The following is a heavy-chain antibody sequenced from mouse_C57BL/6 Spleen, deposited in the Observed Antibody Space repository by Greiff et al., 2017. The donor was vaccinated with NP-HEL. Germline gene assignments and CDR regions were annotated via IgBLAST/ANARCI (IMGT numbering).Heavy chain of an antibody. CDR2: INPNNGGT. Sequence: VQLQQSGPELVKPGASVKISCKASGYTFTDYYMNWVKQSHGKSLEWIGDINPNNGGTSYNQKFKGKATLTVDKSSSTAYMELRSLTSEDSAVYYCAMAGSSWFAYWGQGTLVTVSA. D-gene: IGHD1-1*01. CDR1: GYTFTDYY. V-gene: IGHV1-26*01. CDR3: AMAGSSWFAY. J-gene: IGHJ3*01.